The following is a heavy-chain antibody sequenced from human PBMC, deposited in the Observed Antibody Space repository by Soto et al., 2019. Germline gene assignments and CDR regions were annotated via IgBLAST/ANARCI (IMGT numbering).Heavy chain of an antibody. CDR2: IYYSGST. J-gene: IGHJ6*02. Sequence: QVQLQESGPGLVKPSQTLSLTCTVSGGSISSGDYYWSWIRQPPGKGLEWIGYIYYSGSTYYNPSLKSRVTISVDTSKNQFSLKLSSVTAADTAVYYCARDTHYGDYVKGYYGMDVWGQGTTVTVSS. CDR1: GGSISSGDYY. V-gene: IGHV4-30-4*01. D-gene: IGHD4-17*01. CDR3: ARDTHYGDYVKGYYGMDV.